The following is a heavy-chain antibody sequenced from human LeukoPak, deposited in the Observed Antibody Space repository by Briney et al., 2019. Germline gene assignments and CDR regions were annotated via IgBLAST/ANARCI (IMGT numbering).Heavy chain of an antibody. CDR2: FYDSGNT. CDR1: GYSISSGYY. CDR3: ARGKSRGSHIDY. D-gene: IGHD1-26*01. J-gene: IGHJ4*02. Sequence: KPSETLSLTCTVSGYSISSGYYWGWLRQPPGKGLEWIGSFYDSGNTYYNPCLKSRVTISVDTSKNQFSLKVRSVTAADTAVYFCARGKSRGSHIDYWGQGTLVTVSS. V-gene: IGHV4-38-2*02.